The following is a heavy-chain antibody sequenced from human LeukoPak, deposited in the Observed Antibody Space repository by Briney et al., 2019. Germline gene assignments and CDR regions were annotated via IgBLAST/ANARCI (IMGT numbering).Heavy chain of an antibody. CDR2: ISDSGGST. V-gene: IGHV3-23*01. J-gene: IGHJ3*02. D-gene: IGHD5-24*01. Sequence: PGGSLRLSCAAPGFTFSSYVMSWVRQAPGKGLEWVSAISDSGGSTYYADSVKGRFTISRDNSKNTLYLQMNSLRAEDTAVYYCAKEVVEKYAFDIWGQGTMVTVSS. CDR1: GFTFSSYV. CDR3: AKEVVEKYAFDI.